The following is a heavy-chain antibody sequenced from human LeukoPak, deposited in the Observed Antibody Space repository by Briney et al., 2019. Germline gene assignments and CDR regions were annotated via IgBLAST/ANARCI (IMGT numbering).Heavy chain of an antibody. D-gene: IGHD3-10*01. CDR2: IKQDGSEK. CDR3: ARATGFYYGSGSYWYAFDI. V-gene: IGHV3-7*04. J-gene: IGHJ3*02. CDR1: GFIVSSYG. Sequence: PGGTLRLSCAASGFIVSSYGMSWVRQAPGKGLEWVANIKQDGSEKYYVDSVKGRFTISRDNAKNSLYLQMNSLRAEDTAVYYCARATGFYYGSGSYWYAFDIWGQGTMVTVSS.